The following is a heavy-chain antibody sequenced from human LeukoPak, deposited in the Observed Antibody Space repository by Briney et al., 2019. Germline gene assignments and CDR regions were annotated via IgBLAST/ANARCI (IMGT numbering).Heavy chain of an antibody. CDR2: INPSGGST. Sequence: ASVKVSCKASGYTFTSYYMHWVRQAPGQGLEWMGIINPSGGSTSYAQKFQGRVTMTRDTSTSTVYMELSSLRSEVTAVYYCARASIVGAEPPYGMDVWGQGTTVTVSS. V-gene: IGHV1-46*01. D-gene: IGHD1-26*01. CDR3: ARASIVGAEPPYGMDV. CDR1: GYTFTSYY. J-gene: IGHJ6*02.